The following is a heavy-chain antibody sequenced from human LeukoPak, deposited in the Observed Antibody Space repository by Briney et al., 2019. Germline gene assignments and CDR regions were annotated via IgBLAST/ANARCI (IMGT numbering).Heavy chain of an antibody. D-gene: IGHD6-13*01. Sequence: GGSLRLSCAASGFTFSSYSMNWVRQAPGKGLEWVSYISSSSSTIYYADSVEGRFTISRDNAKNSLYLQMNSLRAEDTAVYYCARDLEVAAAGNCGYWGQGTLVTVSS. CDR3: ARDLEVAAAGNCGY. J-gene: IGHJ4*02. CDR2: ISSSSSTI. CDR1: GFTFSSYS. V-gene: IGHV3-48*01.